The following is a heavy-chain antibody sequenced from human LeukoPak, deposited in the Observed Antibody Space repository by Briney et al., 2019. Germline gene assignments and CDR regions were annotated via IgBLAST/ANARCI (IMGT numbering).Heavy chain of an antibody. J-gene: IGHJ4*02. D-gene: IGHD3-22*01. CDR1: GGTFSSYA. CDR2: IIPILGIA. CDR3: ANQYPNYYDSSGYSPPGY. Sequence: SVKFSCKASGGTFSSYAISWVRQAPGQGLEWMGRIIPILGIANYAQKFQGRVTITADKSTSTAYMELSSLRSEDTAVYYCANQYPNYYDSSGYSPPGYWGQGTLVTVSS. V-gene: IGHV1-69*04.